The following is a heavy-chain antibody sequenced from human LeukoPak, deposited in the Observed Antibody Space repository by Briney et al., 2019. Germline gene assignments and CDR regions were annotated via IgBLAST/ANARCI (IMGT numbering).Heavy chain of an antibody. V-gene: IGHV5-51*01. J-gene: IGHJ5*02. Sequence: GESLKISCKGSGYSFTSYWIGWVRQMLGKGLEWMGIIYPGDSDTRYSPSFQGQVTISADKSISTAYLQWSSLKASDTAMYYCARHAIAAALKNWFDPWGQGTLVTVSS. CDR3: ARHAIAAALKNWFDP. D-gene: IGHD6-13*01. CDR1: GYSFTSYW. CDR2: IYPGDSDT.